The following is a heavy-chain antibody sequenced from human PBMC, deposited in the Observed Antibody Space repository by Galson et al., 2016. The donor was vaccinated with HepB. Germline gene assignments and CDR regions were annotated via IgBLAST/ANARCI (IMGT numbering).Heavy chain of an antibody. J-gene: IGHJ5*02. CDR1: GGSISSGSYY. D-gene: IGHD1-26*01. CDR2: VFHSGST. Sequence: SETLSLTCTVSGGSISSGSYYWGWIRQPPGKGLEWIGSVFHSGSTFYNPSLKSRVTISVDTSKNQFSVKLNSVTAADTAVYYCARHDGGSYLYWFDPWGQGTQVTVSS. CDR3: ARHDGGSYLYWFDP. V-gene: IGHV4-39*01.